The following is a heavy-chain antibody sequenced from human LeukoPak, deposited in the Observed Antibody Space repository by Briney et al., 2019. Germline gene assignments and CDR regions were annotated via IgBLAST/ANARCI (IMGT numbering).Heavy chain of an antibody. CDR3: ARVGDVLRYFDWFPTPPWNWYFDL. CDR1: GFTFSSYG. V-gene: IGHV3-30*03. D-gene: IGHD3-9*01. Sequence: GGSLRLSCTVSGFTFSSYGMHWVRQAPGKGLEWVALISYDGTNEYYSDSVKGRFTISRDNSKNTLYLQINSLRPEDTAVYYCARVGDVLRYFDWFPTPPWNWYFDLWGRGTLVTVSS. CDR2: ISYDGTNE. J-gene: IGHJ2*01.